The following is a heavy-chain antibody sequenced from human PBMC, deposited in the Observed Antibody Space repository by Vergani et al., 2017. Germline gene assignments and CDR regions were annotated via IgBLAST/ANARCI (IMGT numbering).Heavy chain of an antibody. J-gene: IGHJ4*02. Sequence: EVQLLESGGGLVQPGGSLRLSCAASGFTFSSYAMSWVRQAPGKGLEWVSAISGSGCSTYYADSVKGRFTISRDNSKNTLYLQMNSLRAEDTAVYYCAKAYGSGCYYLLWGQGTLVTVSS. V-gene: IGHV3-23*01. CDR1: GFTFSSYA. D-gene: IGHD3-10*01. CDR3: AKAYGSGCYYLL. CDR2: ISGSGCST.